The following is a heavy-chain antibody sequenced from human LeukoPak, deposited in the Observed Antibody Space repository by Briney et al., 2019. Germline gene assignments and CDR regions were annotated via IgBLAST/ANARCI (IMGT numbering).Heavy chain of an antibody. Sequence: ASVKVSCKASRYIFTSYYIHWVRQAPGQGLEWMGWINPNNGGTKYGKKFQGRVTMTSDTSISTAYMELSRLRYDDTAMYYCARDRGSRWFAYYWGQGTLVTVSS. CDR3: ARDRGSRWFAYY. CDR2: INPNNGGT. V-gene: IGHV1-2*02. D-gene: IGHD6-13*01. J-gene: IGHJ4*02. CDR1: RYIFTSYY.